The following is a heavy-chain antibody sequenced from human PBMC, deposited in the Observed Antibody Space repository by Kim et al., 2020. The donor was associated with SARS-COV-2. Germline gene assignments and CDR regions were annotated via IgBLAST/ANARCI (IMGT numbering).Heavy chain of an antibody. D-gene: IGHD3-22*01. V-gene: IGHV4-31*03. J-gene: IGHJ4*02. CDR2: IYYSGST. Sequence: SETLSLTCTVSGGSISSGGYYWSWIRQHPGKGLEWIGYIYYSGSTYYNPSLKSRVTISVDTSKNQFSLKLSSVTAADTAVYYCARENGSGYSVGDWGQGTLVTVSS. CDR1: GGSISSGGYY. CDR3: ARENGSGYSVGD.